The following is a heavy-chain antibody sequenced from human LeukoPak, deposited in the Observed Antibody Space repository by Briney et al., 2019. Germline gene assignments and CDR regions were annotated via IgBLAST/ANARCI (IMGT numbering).Heavy chain of an antibody. Sequence: SETLSLTCAVSGGTISSGGYSWSWIRQPPGKGLEWVGCIYHSGSTYYNPSLKSRVTISVDRSKNQFSLKLSSVTAADTAVYYCARGHYSSGPRYYFDYWGQGTLVTVSS. CDR3: ARGHYSSGPRYYFDY. D-gene: IGHD6-19*01. CDR2: IYHSGST. J-gene: IGHJ4*02. CDR1: GGTISSGGYS. V-gene: IGHV4-30-2*01.